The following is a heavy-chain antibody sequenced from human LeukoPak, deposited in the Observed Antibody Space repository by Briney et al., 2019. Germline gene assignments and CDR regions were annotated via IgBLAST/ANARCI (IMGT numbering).Heavy chain of an antibody. CDR3: ARDRIVGSAFDI. V-gene: IGHV4-59*01. J-gene: IGHJ3*02. D-gene: IGHD1-26*01. CDR1: GGSISSYY. Sequence: SETLSLTCTVSGGSISSYYWSWIRQPPGKGLEWIGYIYYSGSTNYNPSLKSRVTISVDTSKNQFSLKLSSVTAADTAVYYCARDRIVGSAFDIWGQGTMVTVSS. CDR2: IYYSGST.